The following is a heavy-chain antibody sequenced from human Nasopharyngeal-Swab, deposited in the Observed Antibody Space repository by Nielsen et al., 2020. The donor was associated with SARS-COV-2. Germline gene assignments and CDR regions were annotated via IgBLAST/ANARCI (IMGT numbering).Heavy chain of an antibody. CDR1: GFPFRNYY. J-gene: IGHJ4*02. D-gene: IGHD1-14*01. CDR3: AFGHHG. V-gene: IGHV3-7*02. Sequence: GESLKISCAASGFPFRNYYMTWVRQPPGKGLEWVANIKQGGSEQFYVDSVKGRFTISRDDAKNSVYLQMNSLRAEDTAVYYCAFGHHGWGQGIMVTVSS. CDR2: IKQGGSEQ.